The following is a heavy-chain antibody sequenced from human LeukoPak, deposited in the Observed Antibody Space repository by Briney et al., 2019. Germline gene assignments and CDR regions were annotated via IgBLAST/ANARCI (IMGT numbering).Heavy chain of an antibody. J-gene: IGHJ6*03. V-gene: IGHV3-23*01. CDR2: ISVSGDRT. CDR3: AKDGYSGSYSYMDV. Sequence: GSLRLSCAASGFNFSSYAMTWVRQAPGKGLEWLSVISVSGDRTYYADSVKGRFAISRDNSKNTLYLQMNSLRAEDTAVYYCAKDGYSGSYSYMDVWGKGATVTVSS. CDR1: GFNFSSYA. D-gene: IGHD1-26*01.